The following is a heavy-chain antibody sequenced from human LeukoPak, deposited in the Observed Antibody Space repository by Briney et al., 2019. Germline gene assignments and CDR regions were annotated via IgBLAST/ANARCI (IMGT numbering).Heavy chain of an antibody. V-gene: IGHV3-30*02. D-gene: IGHD3-22*01. CDR2: IRHDGSNK. Sequence: GGSLRLSXAASGFTFSSYGMHWVRQAPGKGLEWVAFIRHDGSNKYYADSVKGRFTISRDNSKNTLYLQMNSLRAEDTAVYYCAKANVGVSMIVGILADWGQGTLVTVSS. J-gene: IGHJ4*02. CDR1: GFTFSSYG. CDR3: AKANVGVSMIVGILAD.